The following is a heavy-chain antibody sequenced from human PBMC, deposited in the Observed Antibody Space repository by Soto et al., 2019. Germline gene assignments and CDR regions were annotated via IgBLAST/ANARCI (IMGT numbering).Heavy chain of an antibody. J-gene: IGHJ4*02. D-gene: IGHD3-10*01. CDR2: IYYSGST. CDR3: ARHPLPWFGELLSPRISDY. CDR1: GGSISSSSYY. V-gene: IGHV4-39*01. Sequence: SETLSLTCTGSGGSISSSSYYWCWIRRPPGKGLEWIGSIYYSGSTYYNPSLKSRVTISVDTSKNQFSLKLSPVTAADTAVYYCARHPLPWFGELLSPRISDYWGQGTLVTGSA.